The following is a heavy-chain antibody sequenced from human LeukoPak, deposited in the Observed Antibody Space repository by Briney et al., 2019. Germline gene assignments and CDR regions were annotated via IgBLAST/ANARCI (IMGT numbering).Heavy chain of an antibody. CDR2: IYNSGST. D-gene: IGHD3-22*01. V-gene: IGHV4-39*01. CDR3: ARHARYYDSTGYYYS. CDR1: GGSISSSPYY. J-gene: IGHJ4*02. Sequence: SETLSLTCAVSGGSISSSPYYWGWIRQPPGKGMEWIGSIYNSGSTYYNPSLKSRVTISVDTSKNQFSLKLSSVTAADTAVYYCARHARYYDSTGYYYSWGQGTLVTVSS.